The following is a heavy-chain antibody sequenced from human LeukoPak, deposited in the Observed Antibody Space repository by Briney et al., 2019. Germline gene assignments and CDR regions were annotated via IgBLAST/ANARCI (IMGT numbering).Heavy chain of an antibody. D-gene: IGHD6-19*01. CDR1: GFTFGDYL. J-gene: IGHJ4*02. Sequence: GGSLRLSCTASGFTFGDYLMSWFRQAPGKGLEWIGFISGGATEYAASVKGRFTISRDDSTSIAYLQMNSLTTEDTAVYYCSRGSGWLSVYWGQGTLVTVSS. CDR2: ISGGAT. CDR3: SRGSGWLSVY. V-gene: IGHV3-49*03.